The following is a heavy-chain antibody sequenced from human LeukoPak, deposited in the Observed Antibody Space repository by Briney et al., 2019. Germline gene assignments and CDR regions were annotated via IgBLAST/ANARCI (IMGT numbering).Heavy chain of an antibody. J-gene: IGHJ3*02. V-gene: IGHV1-18*01. Sequence: ASVKVSCKASGYSFTSNVISWVRQAPGQGLEWMGWISAYNGNTNYAQKLQGRVTMTTDTSTSTAYMELRSLRSDDTAVYYCARGMSLEGYSYGYAFDIWGQGTMVTVSS. CDR1: GYSFTSNV. CDR3: ARGMSLEGYSYGYAFDI. D-gene: IGHD5-18*01. CDR2: ISAYNGNT.